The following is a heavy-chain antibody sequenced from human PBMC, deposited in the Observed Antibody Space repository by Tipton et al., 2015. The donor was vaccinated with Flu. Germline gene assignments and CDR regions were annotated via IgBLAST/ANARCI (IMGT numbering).Heavy chain of an antibody. D-gene: IGHD6-19*01. J-gene: IGHJ5*02. V-gene: IGHV3-73*01. CDR1: GFTFSGSA. CDR2: IRSKANSYAT. CDR3: TRNLYSSGWYVDWFDP. Sequence: SLRLSCAASGFTFSGSAMHWVRQASGKGLEWVGRIRSKANSYATAYAASVKGRFTISRDDSKNTAYLQMNSLKTEDTAVYYCTRNLYSSGWYVDWFDPWGQGTLVTVSS.